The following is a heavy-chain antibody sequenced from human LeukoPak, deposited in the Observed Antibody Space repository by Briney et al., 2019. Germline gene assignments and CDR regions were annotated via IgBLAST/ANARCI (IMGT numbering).Heavy chain of an antibody. CDR1: GFTFSSYG. V-gene: IGHV3-23*01. CDR2: ISGSGGST. J-gene: IGHJ4*02. D-gene: IGHD7-27*01. CDR3: ASNTGTVFDY. Sequence: GGTLRLSCAASGFTFSSYGMSWVRQAPGKGLEWVSAISGSGGSTYYADSVKGRFTISRDNSKNTLYLQMNSLRAEDTAVYYCASNTGTVFDYWGQGALVTVSS.